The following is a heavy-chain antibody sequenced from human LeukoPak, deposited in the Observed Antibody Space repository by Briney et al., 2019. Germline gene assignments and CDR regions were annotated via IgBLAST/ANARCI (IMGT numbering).Heavy chain of an antibody. CDR2: IYYSGST. CDR3: ARDDEDAGPFDY. CDR1: GGSISSSSYY. J-gene: IGHJ4*02. Sequence: SETLSLTCAVSGGSISSSSYYWGWIRQPPGKGLEWIGSIYYSGSTYYNPSLKSRVTISVDTSKNQFSLKLSSVTAADTAVYYCARDDEDAGPFDYWGQGTLVTVSS. V-gene: IGHV4-39*07. D-gene: IGHD2-8*01.